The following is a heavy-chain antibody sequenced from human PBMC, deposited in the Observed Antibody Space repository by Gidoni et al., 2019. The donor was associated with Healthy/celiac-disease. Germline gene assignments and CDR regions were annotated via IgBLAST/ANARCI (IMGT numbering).Heavy chain of an antibody. V-gene: IGHV3-33*06. CDR1: GFTFSSYG. CDR3: AKDYGDYVGYFDY. CDR2: IWYDGSNK. Sequence: QVQLVESGGGVVQPGRSLSLSCAASGFTFSSYGMHWVRQAPGKGLGWVAVIWYDGSNKYYADSVKGRFTISRDNSKNTLYLQMNSLRAEDTAVYYCAKDYGDYVGYFDYWGQGTLVTVSS. D-gene: IGHD4-17*01. J-gene: IGHJ4*02.